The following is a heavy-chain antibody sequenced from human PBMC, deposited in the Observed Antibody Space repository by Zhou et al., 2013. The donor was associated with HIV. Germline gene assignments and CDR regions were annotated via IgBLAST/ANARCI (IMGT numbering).Heavy chain of an antibody. CDR2: ISAYNGKT. CDR3: ARWAVAVTAHNYGMDV. D-gene: IGHD2-21*02. J-gene: IGHJ6*02. V-gene: IGHV1-18*01. CDR1: GYIFTSYG. Sequence: QVQLVQSGAEVKKPGASVKVSCKASGYIFTSYGISWVXQAPGQGLEWMGWISAYNGKTNYAQKLQGRVTMTTDKSTSTAYMELRSLRSDDTAVYYCARWAVAVTAHNYGMDVWGQGTTVTVSS.